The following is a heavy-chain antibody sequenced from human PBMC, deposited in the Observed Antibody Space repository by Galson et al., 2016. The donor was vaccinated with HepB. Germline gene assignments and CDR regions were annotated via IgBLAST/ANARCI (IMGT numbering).Heavy chain of an antibody. J-gene: IGHJ4*02. D-gene: IGHD3-10*01. Sequence: SLRLSCAASGFAVSNNYMKWVRQAPGKGLEWVSLIWSGGTTDYADSVKGRFTISRANGKKTMYLQMNSLRAEDTALYYCARGRRGAISDFFDSWVQGTLVTVSS. V-gene: IGHV3-53*01. CDR3: ARGRRGAISDFFDS. CDR1: GFAVSNNY. CDR2: IWSGGTT.